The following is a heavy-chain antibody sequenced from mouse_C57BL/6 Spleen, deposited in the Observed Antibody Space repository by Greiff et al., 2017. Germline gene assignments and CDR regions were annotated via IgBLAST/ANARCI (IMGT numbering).Heavy chain of an antibody. V-gene: IGHV5-4*01. D-gene: IGHD4-1*01. CDR2: ISDGGSYT. Sequence: EVKLMESGGGLVKPGGSLKLSCAASGFTFSSYAMSWVRQTPEKRLEWVATISDGGSYTYYPDNVKGRFTISRDNAKNNLYLQMSHLKSEDTAMYYCARDGGTGTRGFDYWGQGTTLTVSS. CDR1: GFTFSSYA. CDR3: ARDGGTGTRGFDY. J-gene: IGHJ2*01.